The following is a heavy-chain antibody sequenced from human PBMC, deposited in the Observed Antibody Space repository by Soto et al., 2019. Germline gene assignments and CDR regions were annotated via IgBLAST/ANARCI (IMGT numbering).Heavy chain of an antibody. J-gene: IGHJ4*02. V-gene: IGHV4-59*01. D-gene: IGHD3-10*01. CDR1: GGSISSYY. CDR3: ARVDYYGAGTYLFDY. Sequence: SETLSLTCTVSGGSISSYYWSWIRQPPGKGLEYIGYIADSETTNYSPSLRSRVTISLEASKSQFSLKLSSVTAADTAVYYCARVDYYGAGTYLFDYWGPGTLVTVSS. CDR2: IADSETT.